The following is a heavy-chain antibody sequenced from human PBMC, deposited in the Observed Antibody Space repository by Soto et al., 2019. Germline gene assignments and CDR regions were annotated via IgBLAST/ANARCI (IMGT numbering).Heavy chain of an antibody. J-gene: IGHJ4*02. V-gene: IGHV3-23*01. Sequence: EVQLLESGGGLVQPGGSLRLSCAVSGFSFSNSAMTWVRQAPGKGLEWVSGISGSGDITYNTDSVKGRFAISRDTYKNLVYLQMMSLKAEDTTVYYCAKVPQWVLRYHDWFFDYWGQGTLVTVSS. D-gene: IGHD3-9*01. CDR2: ISGSGDIT. CDR3: AKVPQWVLRYHDWFFDY. CDR1: GFSFSNSA.